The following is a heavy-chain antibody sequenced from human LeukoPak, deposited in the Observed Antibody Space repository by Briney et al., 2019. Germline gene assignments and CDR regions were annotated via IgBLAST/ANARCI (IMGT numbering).Heavy chain of an antibody. J-gene: IGHJ3*02. CDR3: ARDLSPSERAFDI. CDR1: GFRLSDYH. V-gene: IGHV3-21*01. CDR2: ITYDANLI. D-gene: IGHD5/OR15-5a*01. Sequence: GGSLRLSCAASGFRLSDYHVNWVRQAPGQGLEWVSFITYDANLITYGDSVRGRFTISRDNARHSVYLQMNSLRAEDTAVYYCARDLSPSERAFDIWGQGTLVTVSS.